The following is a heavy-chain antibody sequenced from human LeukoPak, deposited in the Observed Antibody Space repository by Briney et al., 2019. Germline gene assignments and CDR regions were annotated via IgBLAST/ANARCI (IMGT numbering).Heavy chain of an antibody. D-gene: IGHD5-18*01. CDR2: IYYSGST. CDR1: GGSISSYY. V-gene: IGHV4-59*01. J-gene: IGHJ4*02. CDR3: ASYSYGYPYYFDY. Sequence: SETLSLTCTVSGGSISSYYWSWIRQPPGKGLEWIGYIYYSGSTNYNPSLKSRVTISVDTSKNQFSLKLSSVTAADTAVYYCASYSYGYPYYFDYWGQGTLVTVSS.